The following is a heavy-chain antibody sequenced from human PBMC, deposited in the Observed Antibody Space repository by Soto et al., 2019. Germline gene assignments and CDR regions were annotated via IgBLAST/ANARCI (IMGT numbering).Heavy chain of an antibody. CDR3: AKRVAVAVNYYYYMDV. CDR1: GFAFSSYA. D-gene: IGHD6-19*01. J-gene: IGHJ6*03. CDR2: ISGSGGGT. V-gene: IGHV3-23*01. Sequence: EVQLLESGGGLVQPGGSLRLSCAASGFAFSSYAMSWVRQAPGKGLEWVSAISGSGGGTYYADSVKGRFTISRDNSKNTLYLQMNSLRAEDTAVYYCAKRVAVAVNYYYYMDVWGKGTTVTGSS.